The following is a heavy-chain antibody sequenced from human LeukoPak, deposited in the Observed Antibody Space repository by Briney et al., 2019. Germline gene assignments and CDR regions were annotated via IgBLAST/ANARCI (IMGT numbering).Heavy chain of an antibody. V-gene: IGHV3-21*01. Sequence: AGESLRLSCAASGFTFSSYSMNWVRQAPGKGLEWVSSISSSSSYIYYADSVKGRFTISRDNAKNSLYLQMNSLRAEDTAVYYCARLVAVAGAEYYFDYWGQGTLVTVSS. CDR1: GFTFSSYS. CDR3: ARLVAVAGAEYYFDY. D-gene: IGHD6-19*01. J-gene: IGHJ4*02. CDR2: ISSSSSYI.